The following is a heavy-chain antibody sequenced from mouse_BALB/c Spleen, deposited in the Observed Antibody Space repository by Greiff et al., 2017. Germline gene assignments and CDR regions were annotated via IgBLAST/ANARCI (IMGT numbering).Heavy chain of an antibody. CDR1: GFTFSDYG. CDR2: ISNLAYSI. Sequence: EVNLVESGGGLVQPGGSRKLSCAASGFTFSDYGMAWVRQAPGKGPEWVAFISNLAYSIYYADTVTGRFTISRENAKNTLYLEMSSLRSEDTAMYYCARAIYYYGSSAMDYWGQGTSVTVSS. CDR3: ARAIYYYGSSAMDY. V-gene: IGHV5-15*02. D-gene: IGHD1-1*01. J-gene: IGHJ4*01.